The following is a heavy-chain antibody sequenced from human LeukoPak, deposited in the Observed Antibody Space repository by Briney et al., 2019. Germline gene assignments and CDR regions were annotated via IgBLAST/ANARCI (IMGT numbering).Heavy chain of an antibody. V-gene: IGHV1-2*02. CDR1: GYTFTDYY. CDR3: ARDTMWGYSGY. J-gene: IGHJ4*02. Sequence: GASVKVSCKASGYTFTDYYIHWVRQAPGQGLEWMAWMNPKRGDTSYAQKFQGRVTMTRDTSISTAYMELSRLRFDDTAVYYCARDTMWGYSGYWGQGTLVTVSS. D-gene: IGHD2-15*01. CDR2: MNPKRGDT.